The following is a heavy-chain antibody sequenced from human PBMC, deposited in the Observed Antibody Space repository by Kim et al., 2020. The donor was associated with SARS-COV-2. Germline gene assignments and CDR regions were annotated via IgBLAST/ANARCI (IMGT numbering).Heavy chain of an antibody. Sequence: PKYAQKFQGRVTITADESTSTAYMELSSLRSEDTAVYYCASLTFSSNSDIRWGQGTLVTVSS. V-gene: IGHV1-69*01. J-gene: IGHJ4*02. CDR2: P. CDR3: ASLTFSSNSDIR. D-gene: IGHD6-19*01.